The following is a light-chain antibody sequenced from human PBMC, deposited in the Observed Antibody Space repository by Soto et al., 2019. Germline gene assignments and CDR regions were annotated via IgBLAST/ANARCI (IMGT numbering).Light chain of an antibody. CDR2: DVN. Sequence: QSVLTQPASVSGSPGQSITISCTGTSSDVGGYNYVSWYQQRPDRAPKLIIYDVNTRPSGVSNRFSGSKSGNTASLTISGLQAEDEADYYCSSYTSSITYVFGTGTKVTVL. CDR3: SSYTSSITYV. J-gene: IGLJ1*01. CDR1: SSDVGGYNY. V-gene: IGLV2-14*01.